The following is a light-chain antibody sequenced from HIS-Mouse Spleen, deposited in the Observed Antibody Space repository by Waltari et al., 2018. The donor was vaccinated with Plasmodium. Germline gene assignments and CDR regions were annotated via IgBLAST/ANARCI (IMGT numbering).Light chain of an antibody. CDR2: GAS. Sequence: EIVMTQSPATLSVSPGERATLSCRASRSVSSNLAWYQQKPGQAPRLLIYGASTRVTGIPARFSGSGSGTEFTLTISSLQSEDFAVYYCQQYNNWSFTFGPGTKVDIK. CDR3: QQYNNWSFT. CDR1: RSVSSN. V-gene: IGKV3-15*01. J-gene: IGKJ3*01.